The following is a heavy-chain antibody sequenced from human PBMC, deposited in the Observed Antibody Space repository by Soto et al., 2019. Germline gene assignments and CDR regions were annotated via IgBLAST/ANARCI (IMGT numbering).Heavy chain of an antibody. Sequence: QVLLMQSGPEVKKPGASVKVSCKASGYTFHTYGISWVRQVPGQGLEWMGWISGYNGNTNYAPKIQGRVTVTRDTSTATAYMELRSLRSDDTALYYCARGSESFDLWGQGTLVTVSS. J-gene: IGHJ4*02. D-gene: IGHD1-26*01. CDR3: ARGSESFDL. CDR1: GYTFHTYG. V-gene: IGHV1-18*01. CDR2: ISGYNGNT.